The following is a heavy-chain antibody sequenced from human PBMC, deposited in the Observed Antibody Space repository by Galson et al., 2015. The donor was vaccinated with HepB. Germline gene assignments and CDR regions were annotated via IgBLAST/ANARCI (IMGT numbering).Heavy chain of an antibody. J-gene: IGHJ6*02. CDR2: ISYDGSNK. CDR1: GFTFSSYA. CDR3: ARDRVRGVTYYYYGMDV. V-gene: IGHV3-30*04. D-gene: IGHD3-10*01. Sequence: SLRLSCAASGFTFSSYAMHWVRQAPGKGLEWVAVISYDGSNKYYADSVKGRFTISRDNSKNTLYLQMNSLRAEDTAVYYCARDRVRGVTYYYYGMDVWGQGTTVTVSS.